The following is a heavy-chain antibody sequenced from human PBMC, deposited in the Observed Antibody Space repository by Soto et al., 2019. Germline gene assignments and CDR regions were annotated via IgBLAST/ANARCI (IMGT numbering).Heavy chain of an antibody. V-gene: IGHV1-18*01. CDR2: ISAYNGNT. CDR3: ARSGSSSGWYGYFDY. J-gene: IGHJ4*02. D-gene: IGHD6-19*01. Sequence: ASVKVSCKASGYTFTSYGISWVRQAPGQGLEWMGWISAYNGNTNYAQKLQGRVTMTTDTSTSTAYMGLRSLRSDDTAVYYCARSGSSSGWYGYFDYWGQGTLVTVSS. CDR1: GYTFTSYG.